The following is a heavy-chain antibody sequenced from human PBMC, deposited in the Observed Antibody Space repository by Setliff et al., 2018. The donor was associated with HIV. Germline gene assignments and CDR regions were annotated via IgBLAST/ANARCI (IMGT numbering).Heavy chain of an antibody. CDR3: AKDEAHYYYHYMDV. Sequence: GGSLRLSCAASGFTFNGYGMHWVRQAPGKGLEWVAIISYDGTNKYYADSVKGRFTISRDNSKNTLFLQMNSLRGEDTAVYYCAKDEAHYYYHYMDVWGKGTTVTVS. D-gene: IGHD3-10*01. CDR1: GFTFNGYG. J-gene: IGHJ6*03. V-gene: IGHV3-30*18. CDR2: ISYDGTNK.